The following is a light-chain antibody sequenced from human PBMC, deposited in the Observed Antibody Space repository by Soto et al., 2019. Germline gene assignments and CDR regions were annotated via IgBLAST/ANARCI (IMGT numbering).Light chain of an antibody. CDR1: QSVSSNY. CDR3: QQYGGLPRT. CDR2: GAS. V-gene: IGKV3-20*01. J-gene: IGKJ1*01. Sequence: EIVLTQSPGTGSFSPGERATLSCRASQSVSSNYLAWYQQKPGQAPRLLIYGASSRATGIPDRFSGSGSGTDFTLTISRLEPEDFAVYYCQQYGGLPRTFGQGTKVEIK.